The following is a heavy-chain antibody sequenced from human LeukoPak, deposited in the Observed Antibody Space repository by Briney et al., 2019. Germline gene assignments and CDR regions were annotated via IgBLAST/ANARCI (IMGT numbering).Heavy chain of an antibody. CDR1: GGSISSSSYY. Sequence: SENPSLTCTVSGGSISSSSYYWGWIRQPPGKGLEWIGSIYYSGSTYYNPSLKSRVTISVDTSKNQFSLKLSSVTAADTAVYYCARNGPTAAGAFDIWGQGTPVTVSS. D-gene: IGHD6-13*01. V-gene: IGHV4-39*07. CDR2: IYYSGST. J-gene: IGHJ3*02. CDR3: ARNGPTAAGAFDI.